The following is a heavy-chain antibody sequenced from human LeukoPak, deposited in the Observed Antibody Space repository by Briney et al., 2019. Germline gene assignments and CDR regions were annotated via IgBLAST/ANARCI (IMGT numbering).Heavy chain of an antibody. V-gene: IGHV4-34*01. J-gene: IGHJ6*03. Sequence: SETLSLTCAVYGGSFSGYYWSWIRQPPGKGLEWIGEINHSGSTNYNPSLKSRVTITVDTSKNQFSLKLSSVTAADTAVYYCARRGVLTGFGGHYYYYYMDVWGKGTTVTISS. CDR3: ARRGVLTGFGGHYYYYYMDV. D-gene: IGHD3-9*01. CDR1: GGSFSGYY. CDR2: INHSGST.